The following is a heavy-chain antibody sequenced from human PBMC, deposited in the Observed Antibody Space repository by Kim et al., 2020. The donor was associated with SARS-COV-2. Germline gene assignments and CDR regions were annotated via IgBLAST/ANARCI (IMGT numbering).Heavy chain of an antibody. V-gene: IGHV3-33*01. CDR3: ARDGALWSALSYYYYMDV. D-gene: IGHD3-10*01. CDR2: IWYDGSNK. Sequence: GGSLRLSCAASGFTFSSYGMHWVRQAPGKGLEWVAVIWYDGSNKYYADSVKGRFTISRDNSKNTLYLQMNSLRAEDTAVYYCARDGALWSALSYYYYMDVWGKGTTVTVSS. CDR1: GFTFSSYG. J-gene: IGHJ6*03.